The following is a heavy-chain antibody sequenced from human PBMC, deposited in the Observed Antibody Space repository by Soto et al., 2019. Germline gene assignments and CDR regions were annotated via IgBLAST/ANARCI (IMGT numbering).Heavy chain of an antibody. CDR1: GGSFSGYY. V-gene: IGHV4-34*01. CDR2: INHSGST. Sequence: SETLSLTCAVYGGSFSGYYWSWIRQPPGKGLEWIGEINHSGSTNYNPSLKSRVTISVDTSKNQFSLKLSSVTAADTAVYYCARVGAVHSSGHDPKGPETFDYWGQGTLVTVSS. CDR3: ARVGAVHSSGHDPKGPETFDY. J-gene: IGHJ4*02. D-gene: IGHD3-22*01.